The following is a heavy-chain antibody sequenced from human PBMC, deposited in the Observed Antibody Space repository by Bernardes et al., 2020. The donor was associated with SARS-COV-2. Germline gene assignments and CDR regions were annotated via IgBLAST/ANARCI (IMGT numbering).Heavy chain of an antibody. J-gene: IGHJ4*02. Sequence: GGSLRLSCAGSGCTFNAYSMSWVRQAPGKGLEWVAIIKKDGGDEYYLDSVRGRFTISRDNAKNSLNLQMNSLRAEDTAVYYCARVRFLKWVPDVIDYWGQGTLVTVSS. CDR1: GCTFNAYS. D-gene: IGHD3-3*01. CDR2: IKKDGGDE. V-gene: IGHV3-7*04. CDR3: ARVRFLKWVPDVIDY.